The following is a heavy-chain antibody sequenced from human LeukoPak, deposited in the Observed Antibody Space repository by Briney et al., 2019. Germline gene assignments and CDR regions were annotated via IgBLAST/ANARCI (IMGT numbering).Heavy chain of an antibody. CDR2: INAGNGNT. J-gene: IGHJ4*02. CDR3: ARSYYGSGSYYSH. CDR1: GYTFTSYA. Sequence: GASVKVSCKASGYTFTSYAMHWVRQAPGQRLEWMGWINAGNGNTKYSQKFQGRVTITRDTSASTAYMELSSLGSEDTAVYYCARSYYGSGSYYSHWGQGTLVTVSS. D-gene: IGHD3-10*01. V-gene: IGHV1-3*01.